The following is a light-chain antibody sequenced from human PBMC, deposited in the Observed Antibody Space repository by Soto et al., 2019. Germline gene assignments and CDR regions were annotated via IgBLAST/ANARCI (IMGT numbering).Light chain of an antibody. Sequence: DIQVTQSPSTLSGSVGDRVTITCRASQTISSWLAWYQQKPGKAPKLLIYKAPTLKSGVPSRFSGSGSGTEFTLTISSLQPDDFATYYCQQYNDLSTFGGGTKVDIK. CDR2: KAP. J-gene: IGKJ4*01. CDR3: QQYNDLST. V-gene: IGKV1-5*03. CDR1: QTISSW.